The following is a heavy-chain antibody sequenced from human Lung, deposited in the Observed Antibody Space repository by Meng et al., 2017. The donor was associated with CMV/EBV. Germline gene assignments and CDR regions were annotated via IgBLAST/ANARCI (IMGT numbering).Heavy chain of an antibody. Sequence: SLKISCAASGFSFDDHAMHWVRQAPGKGLEWVSGISWNSGNIGYVDSVKGRFTISRDNAKNSLYLQMDNLRTEDTALYYCVRDRNYGVYLGSDYWGQGXLVTVSS. D-gene: IGHD4-17*01. CDR3: VRDRNYGVYLGSDY. V-gene: IGHV3-9*01. J-gene: IGHJ4*02. CDR2: ISWNSGNI. CDR1: GFSFDDHA.